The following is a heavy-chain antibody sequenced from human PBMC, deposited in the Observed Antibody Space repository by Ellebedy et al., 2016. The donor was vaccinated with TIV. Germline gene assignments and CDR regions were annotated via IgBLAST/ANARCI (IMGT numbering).Heavy chain of an antibody. CDR2: IDADGSST. Sequence: GESLKISCAASGFTFSSYYMQWVRQVPGKGLEWVSRIDADGSSTTYADSVTGRFASSRDKAKNTLYLQMNGLRVEDTAVYYCARDRSNIAATGRGVDYWGQGTLVIVSS. D-gene: IGHD6-13*01. V-gene: IGHV3-74*01. CDR1: GFTFSSYY. J-gene: IGHJ4*02. CDR3: ARDRSNIAATGRGVDY.